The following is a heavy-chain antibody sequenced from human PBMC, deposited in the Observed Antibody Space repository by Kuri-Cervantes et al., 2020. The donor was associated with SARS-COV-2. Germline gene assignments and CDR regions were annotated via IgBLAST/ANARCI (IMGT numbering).Heavy chain of an antibody. D-gene: IGHD1-7*01. V-gene: IGHV3-30-3*01. J-gene: IGHJ6*02. CDR3: ARGVAELRYYGMDV. Sequence: GESLKISCAASGFTFSSYAMHWVRQAPGKGLEWVAVISYDGSNKYYADSVKGRSTISRDNSKNTLYLQMNSLRAEDTAVYYCARGVAELRYYGMDVWGQGTTVTVSS. CDR1: GFTFSSYA. CDR2: ISYDGSNK.